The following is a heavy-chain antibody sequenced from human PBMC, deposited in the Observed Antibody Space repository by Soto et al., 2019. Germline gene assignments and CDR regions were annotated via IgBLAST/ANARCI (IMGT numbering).Heavy chain of an antibody. D-gene: IGHD2-15*01. J-gene: IGHJ5*02. CDR2: IYHSGST. Sequence: QLQLQQSGSGLVKPSQTLSLTCTVSGASISGGPYSWNWLRQTPGKGLEWIGFIYHSGSTTYSPSLKNRVTISIDKSQDQFSLILQSVTAADTGVYFCAQGGIREGLKHFSAWGQGTLVVVSS. V-gene: IGHV4-30-2*01. CDR1: GASISGGPYS. CDR3: AQGGIREGLKHFSA.